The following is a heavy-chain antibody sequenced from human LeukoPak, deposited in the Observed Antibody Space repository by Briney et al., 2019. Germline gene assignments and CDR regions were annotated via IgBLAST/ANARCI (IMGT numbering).Heavy chain of an antibody. CDR1: GGSISSSSYY. Sequence: SETLSLTCTVSGGSISSSSYYWGWIRQPPGKGLEWIGSIYYSGSTYYNPSLKSRVTISVDTSKNQFSLKLSSVTAADTAVYYCARARWILVLAFDIWGQGTMVTVSS. V-gene: IGHV4-39*07. J-gene: IGHJ3*02. D-gene: IGHD3-9*01. CDR3: ARARWILVLAFDI. CDR2: IYYSGST.